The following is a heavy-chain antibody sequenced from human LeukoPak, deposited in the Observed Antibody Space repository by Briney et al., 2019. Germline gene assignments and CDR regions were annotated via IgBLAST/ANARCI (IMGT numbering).Heavy chain of an antibody. CDR1: GYTFTDYY. CDR2: IHPKTGAT. V-gene: IGHV1-2*02. CDR3: GRPHRSSAGTDC. J-gene: IGHJ4*02. D-gene: IGHD6-6*01. Sequence: GASVKVSCKASGYTFTDYYMQWLRQAPGQGLEWMGWIHPKTGATNYSHHFQDRLTMTRATSITTTYLEVSNLTSDDTAMYYCGRPHRSSAGTDCWGQGTLVTVSS.